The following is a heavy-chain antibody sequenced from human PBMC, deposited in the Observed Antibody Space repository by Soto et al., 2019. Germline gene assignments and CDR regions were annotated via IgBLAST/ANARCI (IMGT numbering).Heavy chain of an antibody. Sequence: QVQLVESGGGVVQPGGSLKLSCAASGFSFSTHGMHWVRQAPGKGLEWVAVMWYDGSNKYYADSVKGRFSISRVNSKNTLYLEMNSLRAEDTAVYYCARDPRGYSYPPDHWGQGTLVTVSS. CDR2: MWYDGSNK. D-gene: IGHD5-18*01. CDR3: ARDPRGYSYPPDH. V-gene: IGHV3-33*01. J-gene: IGHJ4*02. CDR1: GFSFSTHG.